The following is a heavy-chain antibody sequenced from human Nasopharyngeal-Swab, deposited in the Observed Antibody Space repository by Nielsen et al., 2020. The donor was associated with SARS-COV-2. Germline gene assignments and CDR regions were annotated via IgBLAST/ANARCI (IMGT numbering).Heavy chain of an antibody. J-gene: IGHJ6*02. CDR3: AHRHPLTDGMDV. V-gene: IGHV2-5*02. D-gene: IGHD3-16*01. Sequence: SGPTLVKPTQTLTLTCTFSGFSLSTSRVGVGWIRPPPGKALEWLALIYWDDDKRYSPSLKSRLTITKDTSKNQVVLTMTNMDPVDTATYYCAHRHPLTDGMDVWGQGTTVTVSS. CDR2: IYWDDDK. CDR1: GFSLSTSRVG.